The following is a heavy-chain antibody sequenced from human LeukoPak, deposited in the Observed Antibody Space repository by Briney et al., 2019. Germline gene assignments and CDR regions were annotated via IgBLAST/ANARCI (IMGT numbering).Heavy chain of an antibody. CDR1: GFTFDDYA. CDR2: ISWNSGSI. D-gene: IGHD1-7*01. Sequence: PGRSLRLSCAASGFTFDDYAMHWVRQAPGKGLEWVSGISWNSGSIGYADSVKGRFTISRDNAKNSLYLQMNSLRAEDTAVYYCAKDNWNYFYLFDYWGQGTLVTVSS. V-gene: IGHV3-9*01. J-gene: IGHJ4*02. CDR3: AKDNWNYFYLFDY.